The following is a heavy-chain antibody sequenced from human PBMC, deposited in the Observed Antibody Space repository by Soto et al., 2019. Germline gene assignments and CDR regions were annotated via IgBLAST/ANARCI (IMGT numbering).Heavy chain of an antibody. CDR2: IFYSGNT. D-gene: IGHD1-26*01. Sequence: SETLSLTCTVSGGSISSTSYYWGWIRQSPGKGLEWIGSIFYSGNTFYNPSLRSRVTISVDKSKNQFSLKLSSVTAADTAAYYCARVSGSYYYGMDVWGQGTTVTVSS. CDR1: GGSISSTSYY. V-gene: IGHV4-39*07. CDR3: ARVSGSYYYGMDV. J-gene: IGHJ6*02.